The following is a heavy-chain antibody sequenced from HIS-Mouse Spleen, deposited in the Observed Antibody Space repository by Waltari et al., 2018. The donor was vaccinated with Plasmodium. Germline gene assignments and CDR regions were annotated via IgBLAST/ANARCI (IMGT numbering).Heavy chain of an antibody. V-gene: IGHV1-2*02. D-gene: IGHD3-16*01. J-gene: IGHJ3*02. CDR2: INPNRGGT. CDR1: GYTFTGYY. CDR3: ARWGVDAFDI. Sequence: QVQLVQSGAEVKKPGASVKVSCKASGYTFTGYYMHWVRQAPGQGLEWRGWINPNRGGTNNEQKFQGRVTRTRDTAISTAYMELSRLRSDDTAVYYCARWGVDAFDIWGQGTMVTVSS.